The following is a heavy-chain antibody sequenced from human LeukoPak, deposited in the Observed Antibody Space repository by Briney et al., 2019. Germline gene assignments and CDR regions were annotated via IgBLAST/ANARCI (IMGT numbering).Heavy chain of an antibody. J-gene: IGHJ5*02. D-gene: IGHD3-22*01. Sequence: SETLSLTCTVSGGSISSSSYYWGWIRQPPGKGLEWIGSIYYSGSTNYNPSLKSRVTISVDTSKNQFSLKLSSVTAADTAVYYCARGRRITMIVRNNWFDPWGQGTLVTVSS. CDR2: IYYSGST. CDR1: GGSISSSSYY. V-gene: IGHV4-39*07. CDR3: ARGRRITMIVRNNWFDP.